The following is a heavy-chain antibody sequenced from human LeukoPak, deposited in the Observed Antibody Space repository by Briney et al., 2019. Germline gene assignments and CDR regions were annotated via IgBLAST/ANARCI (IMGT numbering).Heavy chain of an antibody. V-gene: IGHV3-11*01. CDR1: DFVFSDYY. J-gene: IGHJ4*02. Sequence: PGGSLRLSCAASDFVFSDYYMSWVRQAPGKGLEWVSYISSSGNSIYYADSVKGRFTISRDNAKNSLYLQMNSLRAEDTAVYCAREMEGDHGSGTYFDLWGQGNMVTVSS. CDR2: ISSSGNSI. D-gene: IGHD3-10*01. CDR3: AREMEGDHGSGTYFDL.